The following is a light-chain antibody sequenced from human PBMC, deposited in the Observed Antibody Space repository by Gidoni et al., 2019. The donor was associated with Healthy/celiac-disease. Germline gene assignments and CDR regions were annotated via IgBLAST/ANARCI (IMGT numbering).Light chain of an antibody. J-gene: IGKJ4*01. Sequence: EIVMPQSPATLSVSPGERATLSCRASQSVSSNLAWYQQRPGHAHRILSYGASTRATGIPARFSGRGSGTEFTLTISSLQSEDFAVYYCQQYNNWPPLTFGGETKVEIK. V-gene: IGKV3-15*01. CDR3: QQYNNWPPLT. CDR1: QSVSSN. CDR2: GAS.